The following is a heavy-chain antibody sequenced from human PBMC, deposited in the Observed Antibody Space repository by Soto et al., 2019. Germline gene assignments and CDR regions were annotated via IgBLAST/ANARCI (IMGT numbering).Heavy chain of an antibody. CDR3: ARDESSGWSRGAGAFDI. D-gene: IGHD6-19*01. CDR2: MYYSGST. CDR1: GGSISSYY. V-gene: IGHV4-59*01. Sequence: SETLSLTCTVSGGSISSYYWSWVRQPPGKGLEWIGYMYYSGSTNYNPSLKSRVTMSVDTSKKRFSLKLTSVTAADTAVYYCARDESSGWSRGAGAFDIWGQGTMVTVSS. J-gene: IGHJ3*02.